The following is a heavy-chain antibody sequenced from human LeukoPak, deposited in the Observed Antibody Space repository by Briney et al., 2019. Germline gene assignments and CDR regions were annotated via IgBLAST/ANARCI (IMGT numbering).Heavy chain of an antibody. Sequence: AGGSLRLSCAASGFTFSSYAMSWVRQAPGKGLEWVSVVSGSGGDTYYRDSVKGRFTISRDNSKNTLYLQMNSLRAEDTAVYYCAKDGTTTITFDYRGQGTLVTVSS. CDR1: GFTFSSYA. CDR3: AKDGTTTITFDY. D-gene: IGHD1-1*01. V-gene: IGHV3-23*01. CDR2: VSGSGGDT. J-gene: IGHJ4*02.